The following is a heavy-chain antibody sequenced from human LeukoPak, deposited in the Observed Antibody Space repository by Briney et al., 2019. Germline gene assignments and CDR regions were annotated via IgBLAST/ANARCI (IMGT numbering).Heavy chain of an antibody. D-gene: IGHD3-22*01. CDR1: GGSIRSYY. J-gene: IGHJ4*02. CDR3: ARDSGYYDSSGYYNY. CDR2: IYYSGST. Sequence: SETLSLTCTVSGGSIRSYYWSWIRQPPGKGLEWIGYIYYSGSTNYNPSLKSRVTISVDTSKNQFSLKLSSVTAADTAVYYCARDSGYYDSSGYYNYWGQGTLVTVSS. V-gene: IGHV4-59*01.